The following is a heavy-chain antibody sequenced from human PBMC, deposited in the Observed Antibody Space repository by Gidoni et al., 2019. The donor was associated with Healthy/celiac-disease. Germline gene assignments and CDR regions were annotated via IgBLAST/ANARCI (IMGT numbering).Heavy chain of an antibody. V-gene: IGHV4-61*01. J-gene: IGHJ4*02. CDR2: IYYSGST. CDR3: ARGTELARSDY. D-gene: IGHD1-7*01. Sequence: VQLQESGPGLVKPSETLSLTCTVSGGSVSSGSYYWSWIRQPPGKGLEWIGYIYYSGSTNYNPSLKSRVTISVDTSKNQFSLKLSSVTAADTAVYYCARGTELARSDYWGQGTLVTVSS. CDR1: GGSVSSGSYY.